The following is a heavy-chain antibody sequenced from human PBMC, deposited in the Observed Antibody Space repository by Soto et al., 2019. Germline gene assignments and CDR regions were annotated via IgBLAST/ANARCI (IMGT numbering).Heavy chain of an antibody. D-gene: IGHD6-13*01. Sequence: ILSLTCTVSGGSISSGGYYWSWIRQHPGKGLEWIGYIYYSGSTYYNPSLKSRVTISVDTSKNQFSLKLSSVTAADTAVYYCARAAESSWTRFDYWGQGTLVTVSS. J-gene: IGHJ4*02. CDR2: IYYSGST. CDR3: ARAAESSWTRFDY. V-gene: IGHV4-31*03. CDR1: GGSISSGGYY.